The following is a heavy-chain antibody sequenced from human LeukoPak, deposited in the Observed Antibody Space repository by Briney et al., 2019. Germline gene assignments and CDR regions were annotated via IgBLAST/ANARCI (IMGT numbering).Heavy chain of an antibody. D-gene: IGHD3-3*01. J-gene: IGHJ6*02. CDR2: INPNSGNT. CDR3: ARAAYDFWSGYNYYYYGMDV. Sequence: ASVKVSCKASGYTFTGYYVHWVRQAPGQGLEWMGWINPNSGNTGYAQKFQGRVTMTRNTSISTAYMELSSLRSEDTAVYYCARAAYDFWSGYNYYYYGMDVWGQGTTVTVSS. CDR1: GYTFTGYY. V-gene: IGHV1-8*02.